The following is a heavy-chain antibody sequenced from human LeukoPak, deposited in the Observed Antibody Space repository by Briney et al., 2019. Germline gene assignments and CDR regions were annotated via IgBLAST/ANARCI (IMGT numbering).Heavy chain of an antibody. CDR1: GFTFTDYW. V-gene: IGHV3-7*04. CDR2: IRQDGSEK. J-gene: IGHJ4*01. Sequence: GGSLRLSCEVSGFTFTDYWMNWVRQAPGKGPEWVASIRQDGSEKTYVDSVKGRFTISRDNTKNSLSLQLNGLRAEDTAVYYCARGGTAAGLYFDLWGQGTLVTVSS. D-gene: IGHD6-13*01. CDR3: ARGGTAAGLYFDL.